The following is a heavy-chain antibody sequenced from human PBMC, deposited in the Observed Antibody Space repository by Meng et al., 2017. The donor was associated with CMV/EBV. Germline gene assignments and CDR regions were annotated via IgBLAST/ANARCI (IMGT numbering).Heavy chain of an antibody. V-gene: IGHV1-69*05. CDR3: ARYLPVESIAAAGIAYYYYGMDV. CDR2: IIPIFGTA. J-gene: IGHJ6*02. CDR1: GGTFSSYA. D-gene: IGHD6-13*01. Sequence: SVKVSCKASGGTFSSYAISWVRQAPGQGLEWMGGIIPIFGTANYAQKFQGRVTITTDESTSTAYMGLSSLRSEDTAVYYCARYLPVESIAAAGIAYYYYGMDVWGQGTTVTVSS.